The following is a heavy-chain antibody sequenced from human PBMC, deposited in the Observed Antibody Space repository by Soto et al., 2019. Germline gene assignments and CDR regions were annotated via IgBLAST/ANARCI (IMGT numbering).Heavy chain of an antibody. J-gene: IGHJ6*02. CDR1: GSTFSSYS. CDR3: ARDHRYCSGSSCRPYYYYYGMDV. CDR2: ISGTSDYI. V-gene: IGHV3-21*01. Sequence: VGSLRLSCAASGSTFSSYSMNWVRQAPGRGLEWVAAISGTSDYISYADSVKGRFTISRDNAETSLYIQMNSLRAEDTAVYYCARDHRYCSGSSCRPYYYYYGMDVWGQGTTVTVYS. D-gene: IGHD2-15*01.